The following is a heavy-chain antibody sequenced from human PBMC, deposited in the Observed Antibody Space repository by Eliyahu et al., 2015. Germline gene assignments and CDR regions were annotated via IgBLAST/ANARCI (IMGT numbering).Heavy chain of an antibody. Sequence: EMQLVESGXGLVQPGGSLRLSCAASGFXFXSXALSWVRQAPGKGLGWVSAISGSGGSXYYADSVKGRFTIXRDNSKNTLYLQMNSLRAEDTAVYYCAKDPEPLRGGELSLIDYWGQGTLVTVSS. CDR3: AKDPEPLRGGELSLIDY. D-gene: IGHD3-16*02. CDR2: ISGSGGSX. CDR1: GFXFXSXA. J-gene: IGHJ4*02. V-gene: IGHV3-23*04.